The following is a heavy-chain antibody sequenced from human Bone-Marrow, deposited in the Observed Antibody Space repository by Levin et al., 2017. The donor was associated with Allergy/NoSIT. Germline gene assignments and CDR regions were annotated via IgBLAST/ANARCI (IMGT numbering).Heavy chain of an antibody. V-gene: IGHV3-73*01. D-gene: IGHD2-2*01. CDR1: GFTFSGSA. CDR2: VRSKAHTYAT. J-gene: IGHJ4*02. Sequence: GGSLRLSCAASGFTFSGSAMHWVRQASGKGLEWVGRVRSKAHTYATAYAASVKGRFTISRDDSKNTAYLQMNSLKTEDTAVYYCTRLEGDCDSTSCYPHNYWGQGTLVTVSS. CDR3: TRLEGDCDSTSCYPHNY.